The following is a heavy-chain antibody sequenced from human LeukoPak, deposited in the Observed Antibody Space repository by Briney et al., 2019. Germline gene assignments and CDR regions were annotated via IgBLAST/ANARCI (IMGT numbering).Heavy chain of an antibody. D-gene: IGHD6-19*01. CDR2: SRSKTDGGTT. J-gene: IGHJ4*02. CDR1: GLTFRKAW. CDR3: TTAFVQGSGWAFDY. V-gene: IGHV3-15*01. Sequence: TGGSLRLSCAASGLTFRKAWMSWVRQAPGKGLEWVGRSRSKTDGGTTDYAAPVKGRFTISRDDSRNTLYLQMNSLNIEDTAVYYCTTAFVQGSGWAFDYWGQGSLVTVSS.